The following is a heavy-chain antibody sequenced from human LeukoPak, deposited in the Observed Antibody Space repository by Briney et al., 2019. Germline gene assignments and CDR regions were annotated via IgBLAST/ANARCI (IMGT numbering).Heavy chain of an antibody. CDR1: GYTFTGYY. CDR2: INPNSGGT. Sequence: GASVKVSCKASGYTFTGYYMHWVRQAPGQGLEWMGWINPNSGGTNYAQKFQGRVTISVDTSKNQFSLKLSSVTAADTAVYYCARDDRGSSNWFDPWGQGTLVTVSS. CDR3: ARDDRGSSNWFDP. J-gene: IGHJ5*02. V-gene: IGHV1-2*02. D-gene: IGHD1-26*01.